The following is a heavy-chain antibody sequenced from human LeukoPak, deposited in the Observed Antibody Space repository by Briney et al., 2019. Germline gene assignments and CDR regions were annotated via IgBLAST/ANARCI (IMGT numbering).Heavy chain of an antibody. CDR2: IYTSGSI. Sequence: SETLSLTCSVSGGSISSYYWSWIRQPAGKGLEWIGRIYTSGSINYNPSLKSRVTISVDTSKNQFSLKLSSVTAADTAVYYCARYSSSWYVYYFDYWGQGTLVTVSS. CDR3: ARYSSSWYVYYFDY. CDR1: GGSISSYY. V-gene: IGHV4-4*07. J-gene: IGHJ4*02. D-gene: IGHD6-13*01.